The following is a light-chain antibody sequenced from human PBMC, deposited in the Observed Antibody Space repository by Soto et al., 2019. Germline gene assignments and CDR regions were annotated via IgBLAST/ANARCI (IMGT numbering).Light chain of an antibody. CDR3: MQGTHWPPT. CDR1: QSVVYSRDGIAY. CDR2: KAS. Sequence: DVVMTQSPLSLPVTLGQSASISCSSSQSVVYSRDGIAYLSWFQQRPGQSPRRLIYKASKRDSGVPDRFSGSGSGTYFTLTISRVEAEYVGVYYCMQGTHWPPTFGRGTKVEFK. J-gene: IGKJ1*01. V-gene: IGKV2-30*01.